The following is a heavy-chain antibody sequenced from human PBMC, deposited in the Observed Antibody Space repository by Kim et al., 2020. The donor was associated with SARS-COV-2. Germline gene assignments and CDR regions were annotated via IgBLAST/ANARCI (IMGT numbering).Heavy chain of an antibody. Sequence: SNKYYADSVKGRFTISRDNSKNTLYLQMNSLRAEDTAVYYCAKAPGPGRPWGQGTLVTVSS. J-gene: IGHJ5*02. V-gene: IGHV3-30*02. CDR2: SNK. CDR3: AKAPGPGRP. D-gene: IGHD7-27*01.